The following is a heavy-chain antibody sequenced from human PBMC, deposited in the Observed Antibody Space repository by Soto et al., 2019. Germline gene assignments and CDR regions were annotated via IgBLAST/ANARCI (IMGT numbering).Heavy chain of an antibody. CDR2: IWYDGSNK. CDR3: ARDGLLWFGEFLVDY. Sequence: GGSLRLSCAASGFTFSSYGMHWVRQATGKGLEWVAVIWYDGSNKYYADSVKGRFTISRDNSKNTLYLQMNSLRAEDTAVYYCARDGLLWFGEFLVDYWGQGTLVTVSS. J-gene: IGHJ4*02. V-gene: IGHV3-33*01. D-gene: IGHD3-10*01. CDR1: GFTFSSYG.